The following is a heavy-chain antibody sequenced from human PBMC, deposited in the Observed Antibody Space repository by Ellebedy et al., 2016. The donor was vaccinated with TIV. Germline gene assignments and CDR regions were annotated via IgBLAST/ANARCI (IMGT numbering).Heavy chain of an antibody. CDR2: ISYAGTNK. V-gene: IGHV3-30*03. CDR1: GFIFSNAW. CDR3: ARGGFGSWFDY. D-gene: IGHD6-13*01. Sequence: PGGSLRLSCAASGFIFSNAWMNWVRQAPGKGLEWVAAISYAGTNKEYADSVKGRFTISRDNSKNTVYLQMNSLRAEDTAVYYCARGGFGSWFDYWGQGTLATVSS. J-gene: IGHJ4*02.